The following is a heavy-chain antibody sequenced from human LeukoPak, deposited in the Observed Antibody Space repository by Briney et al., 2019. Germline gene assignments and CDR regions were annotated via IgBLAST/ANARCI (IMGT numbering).Heavy chain of an antibody. D-gene: IGHD3-10*01. V-gene: IGHV3-23*01. CDR2: ISGSGGST. CDR3: AKDFHFINKLLWFGELLYKGDWFDP. J-gene: IGHJ5*02. CDR1: GFTFSSYA. Sequence: PGGSLRLSCAVSGFTFSSYAMSWVRQAPGKGLEWVSAISGSGGSTYYTDSVKGRFTISRDNSKNTLYLQMNSLRAEDTAVYYCAKDFHFINKLLWFGELLYKGDWFDPWGQGTLVTVSS.